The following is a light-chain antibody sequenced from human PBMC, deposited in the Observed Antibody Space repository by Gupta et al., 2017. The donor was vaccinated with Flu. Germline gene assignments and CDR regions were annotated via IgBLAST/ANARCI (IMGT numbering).Light chain of an antibody. CDR3: WLSYSGPRTRV. CDR2: YTG. J-gene: IGLJ3*02. V-gene: IGLV7-46*01. Sequence: TSAVVSGQYSYCFQQKPGQDPRKLIYYTGNKRSWTPARFSASLLGGKAALPLTCALPADEADYYCWLSYSGPRTRVFGGGTKLTVL. CDR1: TSAVVSGQY.